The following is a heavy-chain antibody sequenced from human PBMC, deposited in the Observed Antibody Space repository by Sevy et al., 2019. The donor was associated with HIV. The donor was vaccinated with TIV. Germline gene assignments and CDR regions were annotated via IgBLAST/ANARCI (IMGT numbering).Heavy chain of an antibody. CDR2: IYYSGST. D-gene: IGHD3-10*01. Sequence: SDTLSLTCTVSGGSISSYYWSWIRQPPGKGLEWIGYIYYSGSTNYNPSLKSRVTISVDTSKNQFSLKLSSVTAADTAVYYCARDSDYGSGEFDYWGQGTLVTVSS. J-gene: IGHJ4*02. CDR3: ARDSDYGSGEFDY. CDR1: GGSISSYY. V-gene: IGHV4-59*01.